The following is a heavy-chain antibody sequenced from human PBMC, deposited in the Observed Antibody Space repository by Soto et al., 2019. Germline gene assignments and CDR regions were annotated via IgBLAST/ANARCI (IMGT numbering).Heavy chain of an antibody. CDR2: IYPGDSDT. D-gene: IGHD3-22*01. CDR3: ARRLYYYDSSAAQFDY. J-gene: IGHJ4*02. CDR1: GYIFTSYW. V-gene: IGHV5-51*01. Sequence: PGESLKISCNGSGYIFTSYWIGWVRQMPGKGLEWMGIIYPGDSDTRYSPSFQGQVTISADKSISTAYLQWSSLKASDTAMYYCARRLYYYDSSAAQFDYWGQGTLVTVS.